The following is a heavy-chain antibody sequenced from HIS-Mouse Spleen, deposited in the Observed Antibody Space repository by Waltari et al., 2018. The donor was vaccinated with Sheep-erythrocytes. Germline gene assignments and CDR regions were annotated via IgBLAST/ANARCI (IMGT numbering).Heavy chain of an antibody. Sequence: EVQLVESGGGMVKPGGSLRLSCAASGFPFRSSSMTWVRQAPGKGLEWVSSISSSSSYIYYADSVKGRFTISRDNAKNSLYLQMNSLRAEDTAVNYCARDRSNYFDYWGQGTLVTVSS. CDR3: ARDRSNYFDY. CDR1: GFPFRSSS. V-gene: IGHV3-21*01. D-gene: IGHD3-10*01. J-gene: IGHJ4*02. CDR2: ISSSSSYI.